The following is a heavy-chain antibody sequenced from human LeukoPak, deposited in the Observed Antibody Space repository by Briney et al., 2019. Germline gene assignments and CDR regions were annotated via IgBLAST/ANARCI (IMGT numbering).Heavy chain of an antibody. V-gene: IGHV3-7*01. Sequence: PGGSLRLSCAASGFTFSSFWMTWVRQAPGKGLEWVANIKEDGSDKYYVDSVKGRFTISRDNAKNSLYLQMNSLRAEDSAVYYCARDLGGATQFDYWGQGTLVTVSS. CDR1: GFTFSSFW. D-gene: IGHD3-16*01. CDR3: ARDLGGATQFDY. CDR2: IKEDGSDK. J-gene: IGHJ4*02.